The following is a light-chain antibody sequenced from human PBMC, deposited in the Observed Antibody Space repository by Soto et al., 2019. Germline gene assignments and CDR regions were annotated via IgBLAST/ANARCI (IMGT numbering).Light chain of an antibody. CDR1: QSVSTN. V-gene: IGKV3D-15*01. CDR3: QQYNKWPQT. CDR2: GAS. Sequence: IVMTQSPGTLSVSPGERATLSCRASQSVSTNLAWYQKKPGQAPRLLVFGASTRATGIAAGFSGSGSGTDFTLTITSLQSEDYGVYYCQQYNKWPQTFGPGTQLEIK. J-gene: IGKJ2*01.